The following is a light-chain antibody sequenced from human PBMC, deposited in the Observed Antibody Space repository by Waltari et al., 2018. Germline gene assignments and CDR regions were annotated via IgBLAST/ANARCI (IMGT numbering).Light chain of an antibody. V-gene: IGKV1-27*01. J-gene: IGKJ3*01. CDR3: QKYDSAPFT. Sequence: MTQSPPSVSASVGDTITITCRASDDISNFLAWFRQKPGQVPEPLIFAASKLYSGVPSRFIGSGSGAEFTLTISNLQPDDVATYYCQKYDSAPFTFGPGTTVDVK. CDR2: AAS. CDR1: DDISNF.